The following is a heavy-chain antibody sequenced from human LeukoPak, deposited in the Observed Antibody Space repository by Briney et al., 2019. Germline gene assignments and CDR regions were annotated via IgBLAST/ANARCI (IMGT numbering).Heavy chain of an antibody. CDR1: GFTFSNYA. V-gene: IGHV3-23*01. Sequence: PGGSLRVSCAASGFTFSNYAMSWVRQAPGKGLEWVSAISGSGRSTYYADSVKGRFTISRDKSIKTLYMQMNSLRAEDTAVYYCVTSTCGGDCYSGFDYWGQGTLVTVSS. CDR3: VTSTCGGDCYSGFDY. D-gene: IGHD2-21*02. J-gene: IGHJ4*02. CDR2: ISGSGRST.